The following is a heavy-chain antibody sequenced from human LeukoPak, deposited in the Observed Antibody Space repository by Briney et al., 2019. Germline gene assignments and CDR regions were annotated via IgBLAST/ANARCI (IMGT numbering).Heavy chain of an antibody. V-gene: IGHV1-46*01. D-gene: IGHD3-16*01. J-gene: IGHJ4*02. CDR2: INPSGGST. Sequence: ASVKVSCKASGYTFTSYYIHWVRQAPGQGLEWMGIINPSGGSTTYAQKFQGRVIMTSDMSTSTVYMDLSSLRSEDTAVYYCARTFYEQMPHFDYWGQGTLVTVSS. CDR3: ARTFYEQMPHFDY. CDR1: GYTFTSYY.